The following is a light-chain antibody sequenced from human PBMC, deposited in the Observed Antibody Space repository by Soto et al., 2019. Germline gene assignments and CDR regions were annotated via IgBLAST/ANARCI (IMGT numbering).Light chain of an antibody. CDR2: EVS. J-gene: IGLJ2*01. CDR3: CSYVGSSSVV. V-gene: IGLV2-23*02. CDR1: SSDVGSYNL. Sequence: QSALTQPASVSGSPGQSITIYCTGTSSDVGSYNLVSWYQQHPGKAPKLMIYEVSKRPSGVSNRFSGSKSGNTASLTISGLQAEDEADYYCCSYVGSSSVVFGGGTKLTVL.